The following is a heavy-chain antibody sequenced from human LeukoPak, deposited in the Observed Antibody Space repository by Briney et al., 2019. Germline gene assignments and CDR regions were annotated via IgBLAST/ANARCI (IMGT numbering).Heavy chain of an antibody. Sequence: QPGGSLRLSCAASGFTFSSYEMKWVREAPGEGVEWGLYISSSGSTIYYADSVKGRFTISRDNSKNTLYLQMNSLRAEDTAVYYCAKGSKEVLFTRDHYMDVWGKGTTVTISS. V-gene: IGHV3-48*03. D-gene: IGHD3-3*01. CDR1: GFTFSSYE. CDR3: AKGSKEVLFTRDHYMDV. J-gene: IGHJ6*03. CDR2: ISSSGSTI.